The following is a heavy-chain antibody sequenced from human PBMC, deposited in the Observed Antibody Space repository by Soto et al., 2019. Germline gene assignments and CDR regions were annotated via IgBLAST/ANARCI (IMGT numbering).Heavy chain of an antibody. V-gene: IGHV4-59*01. J-gene: IGHJ4*02. D-gene: IGHD1-26*01. CDR2: IYYSGST. CDR3: ARDLRVGSGSYFDY. Sequence: SETLSLTCTVSGGSISSYYWSWIRQPPGKGLEWIGYIYYSGSTNYNPSLKSRVTISVDTSKNQFSLKLSSVTAADTAVYYCARDLRVGSGSYFDYWGQGTLVTVSS. CDR1: GGSISSYY.